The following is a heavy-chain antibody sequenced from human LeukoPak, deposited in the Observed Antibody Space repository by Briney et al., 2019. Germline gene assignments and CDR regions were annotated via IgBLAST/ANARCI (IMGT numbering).Heavy chain of an antibody. D-gene: IGHD3-22*01. CDR1: GYTLTTYD. J-gene: IGHJ4*02. CDR3: ARVGAYDYDVYY. V-gene: IGHV1-18*01. Sequence: GASVKVSCKASGYTLTTYDITWVRQAPGQGLEWMGWISPYNGNTNYAQRLQGRVIMTTDTSTSTAYMELRSLRSDDSAVYYCARVGAYDYDVYYWGQGTLVTVSS. CDR2: ISPYNGNT.